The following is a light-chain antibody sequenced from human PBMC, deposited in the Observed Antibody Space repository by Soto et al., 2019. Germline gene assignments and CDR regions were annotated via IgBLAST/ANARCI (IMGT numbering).Light chain of an antibody. V-gene: IGKV1-39*01. CDR2: AAS. CDR1: QSISSY. Sequence: DIQMTQSPSSLSASVGARVTITCRASQSISSYLNWYQQKPGKAPKLLIYAASSLQSGVPSRFSGSGSGTDFTLTISSLQPDDFATYYCQQYNSYPWTFGQGAKVDIK. J-gene: IGKJ1*01. CDR3: QQYNSYPWT.